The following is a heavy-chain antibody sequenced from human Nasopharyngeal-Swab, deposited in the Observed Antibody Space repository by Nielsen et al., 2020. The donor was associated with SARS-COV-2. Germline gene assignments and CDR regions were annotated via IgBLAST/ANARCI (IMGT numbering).Heavy chain of an antibody. Sequence: ASVKVSCKASGYTFTGYYMHWVRQAPGQGLEWMGRINPNSGGTNYGQKFQGRVTMTRDTSISTAYMELSKLRSDDTAVYYCARDSGRIPPWWFDPWGQGTLVTVSS. CDR2: INPNSGGT. CDR3: ARDSGRIPPWWFDP. CDR1: GYTFTGYY. D-gene: IGHD6-25*01. V-gene: IGHV1-2*06. J-gene: IGHJ5*02.